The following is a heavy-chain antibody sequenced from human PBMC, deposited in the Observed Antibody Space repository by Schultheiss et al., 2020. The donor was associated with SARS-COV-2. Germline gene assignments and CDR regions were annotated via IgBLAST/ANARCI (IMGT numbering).Heavy chain of an antibody. CDR3: ARGYCSSTSCYAWDWYFDL. D-gene: IGHD2-2*01. Sequence: SETLSLTCTVSGGSISSDCYYWAWIRRPPGKGLVWIGYIDYSGRIFYNPSLKSRLTISVDTSKNQFSLKLSSVTAAATAVYYCARGYCSSTSCYAWDWYFDLWGRGTLVTVSS. J-gene: IGHJ2*01. CDR2: IDYSGRI. CDR1: GGSISSDCYY. V-gene: IGHV4-39*07.